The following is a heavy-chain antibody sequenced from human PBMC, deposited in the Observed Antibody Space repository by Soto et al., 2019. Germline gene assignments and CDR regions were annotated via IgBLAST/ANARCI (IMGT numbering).Heavy chain of an antibody. V-gene: IGHV1-69*13. CDR2: VIPIFGTA. Sequence: GASVEGSCKASGAPFSSYPISWVRQAPGQGPEWMGGVIPIFGTANYAQKFQGRVTITADESTSTAYMELSSLRSEDTAVYYCARPRGVVVVITDYYYGMDVWGQGNTVTGSS. CDR1: GAPFSSYP. CDR3: ARPRGVVVVITDYYYGMDV. D-gene: IGHD3-22*01. J-gene: IGHJ6*02.